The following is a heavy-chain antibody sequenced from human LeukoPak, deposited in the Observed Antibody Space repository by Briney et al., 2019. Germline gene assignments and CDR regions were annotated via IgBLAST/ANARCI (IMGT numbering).Heavy chain of an antibody. V-gene: IGHV4-34*01. CDR3: AREGGSGYDP. Sequence: SETLSLTCAVYGGSFSGYYWSWIRQPPGKGLEWIGEINHSGSTNYNPSLKSRVTISVDTSKNQFSLKLSSVTAADTAVYYCAREGGSGYDPWGQGTLVTVSS. CDR1: GGSFSGYY. CDR2: INHSGST. J-gene: IGHJ5*02. D-gene: IGHD5-12*01.